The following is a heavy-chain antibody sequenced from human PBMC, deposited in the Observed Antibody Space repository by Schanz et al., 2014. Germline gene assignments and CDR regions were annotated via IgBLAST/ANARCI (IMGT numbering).Heavy chain of an antibody. CDR2: ISSSSSTI. D-gene: IGHD3-10*01. Sequence: EVQLVESGGGLVQPGGSLRLSCAASGFTFRTYLMNWVRQAPGKGLEWVSFISSSSSTIYYADSVKGRFTISRDNAKNSLYLQMNSLRDEATAVYSCAREGERKGMLPYYFDYWGQGALVTVSS. CDR3: AREGERKGMLPYYFDY. CDR1: GFTFRTYL. J-gene: IGHJ4*02. V-gene: IGHV3-48*02.